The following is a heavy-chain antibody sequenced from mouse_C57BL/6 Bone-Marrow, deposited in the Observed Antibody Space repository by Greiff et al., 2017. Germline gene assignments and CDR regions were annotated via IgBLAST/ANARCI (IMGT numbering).Heavy chain of an antibody. Sequence: VQLQQSGPELVKPGASVKISCKASGYTFTDYYMNWVKQSHGKSLEWIGDINTNNGGTSYNQKFKGKATLTVDKSSSTAYMELRSLTSEDSAVYYCASYLHYWGQGTSVTVSS. V-gene: IGHV1-26*01. CDR2: INTNNGGT. D-gene: IGHD5-5*01. CDR1: GYTFTDYY. CDR3: ASYLHY. J-gene: IGHJ4*01.